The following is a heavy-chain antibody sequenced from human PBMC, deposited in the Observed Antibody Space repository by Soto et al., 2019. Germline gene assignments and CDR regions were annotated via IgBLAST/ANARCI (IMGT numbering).Heavy chain of an antibody. CDR2: ISAYNGNT. CDR3: ARDSPPVDY. Sequence: ASVKVSCKTSGYTFTTYHMHWVRQAPGQGLEWMGWISAYNGNTKYAQKLQGRVTMTTDTSTSTAYMELRSLRSDDTAVYYCARDSPPVDYWGQGTLVTVSS. V-gene: IGHV1-18*04. J-gene: IGHJ4*02. CDR1: GYTFTTYH.